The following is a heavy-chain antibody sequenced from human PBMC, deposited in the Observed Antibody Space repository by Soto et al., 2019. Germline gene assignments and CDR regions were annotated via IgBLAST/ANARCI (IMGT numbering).Heavy chain of an antibody. D-gene: IGHD3-22*01. V-gene: IGHV1-69*01. Sequence: QVLLVQSGAEVKKPGSSVKVSCKASGGSVSTYSISWVRQAPGQGLEWMGGIIPILGTTNYAQKFRGRVSISADESTSTVYMELSSLRFEDTATYYCASEFIEYSSQTSWFDPWGQGTLVTVSS. J-gene: IGHJ5*02. CDR2: IIPILGTT. CDR3: ASEFIEYSSQTSWFDP. CDR1: GGSVSTYS.